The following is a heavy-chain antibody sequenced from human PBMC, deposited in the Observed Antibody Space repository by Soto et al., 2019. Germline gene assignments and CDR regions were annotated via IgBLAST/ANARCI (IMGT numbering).Heavy chain of an antibody. V-gene: IGHV3-21*01. D-gene: IGHD3-10*01. Sequence: EVQLVESGGGLVKPGGSLRLSCAASGFTFSSYSMNWVRQAPGKGLEWVSSISSSSSYIYYADSVKGRFTISRDNAKNSLHLQMNSLRAEDTAVYYCARGWVGNYGSGSCFPGWFDPWGQGTLVTVSS. CDR3: ARGWVGNYGSGSCFPGWFDP. J-gene: IGHJ5*02. CDR1: GFTFSSYS. CDR2: ISSSSSYI.